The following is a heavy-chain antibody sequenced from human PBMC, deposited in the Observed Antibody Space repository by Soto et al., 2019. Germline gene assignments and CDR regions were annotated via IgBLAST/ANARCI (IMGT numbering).Heavy chain of an antibody. V-gene: IGHV2-26*01. D-gene: IGHD1-26*01. Sequence: QVTLKESGPVLVKPTETLTLTCTVSGFSLSNARLGVSWIRQPPGKALEWLAHIFSNDEKSYSTSLKSRLTISQDTPKTXVVLTLANMDPVDAATYYCARMRGGTYYYYYGMDVWGQGTTVTVSS. CDR2: IFSNDEK. J-gene: IGHJ6*02. CDR1: GFSLSNARLG. CDR3: ARMRGGTYYYYYGMDV.